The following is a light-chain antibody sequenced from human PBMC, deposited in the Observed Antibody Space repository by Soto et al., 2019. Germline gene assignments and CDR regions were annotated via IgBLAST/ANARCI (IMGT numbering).Light chain of an antibody. CDR1: QGISSY. CDR3: QQLNSYPIT. Sequence: DIQLTQSPSFLSASVGDRVTITCRASQGISSYLAWYQQKPRKAPNLLIYAASTLQSGVPSRFSGSGSGTESTLTIRSLQPEDFATYFCQQLNSYPITFGQGTRLEIK. V-gene: IGKV1-9*01. J-gene: IGKJ5*01. CDR2: AAS.